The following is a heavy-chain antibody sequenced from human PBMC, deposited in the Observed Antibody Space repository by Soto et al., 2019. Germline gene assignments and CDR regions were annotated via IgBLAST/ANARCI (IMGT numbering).Heavy chain of an antibody. D-gene: IGHD2-8*01. Sequence: QVQLVQSGAEVKKPGASVKVSCKASGYTFTGYYMHWVRQAPGQGLEWMGWINPNSGGTNYAQKFQGWVTMTRDTSISTAYMELSRLRSDDTAVYYCARVRPYCTNGVCFEGLGSFDPWGQGTLVTVSS. CDR2: INPNSGGT. CDR3: ARVRPYCTNGVCFEGLGSFDP. J-gene: IGHJ5*02. CDR1: GYTFTGYY. V-gene: IGHV1-2*04.